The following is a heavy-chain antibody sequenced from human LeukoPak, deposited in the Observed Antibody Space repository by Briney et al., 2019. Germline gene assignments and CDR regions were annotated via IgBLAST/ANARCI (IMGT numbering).Heavy chain of an antibody. CDR2: ISGSGGST. Sequence: GRSLRLSCAASGFTFDDYAMHWVRQAPGKGLEWVSAISGSGGSTYYADSVKGRFTISRDNSKNTLYLQMNSLRAEDTAVYYCAKDPRGYSSSWYRDYWGQGTLVTVSS. V-gene: IGHV3-23*01. CDR3: AKDPRGYSSSWYRDY. J-gene: IGHJ4*02. CDR1: GFTFDDYA. D-gene: IGHD6-13*01.